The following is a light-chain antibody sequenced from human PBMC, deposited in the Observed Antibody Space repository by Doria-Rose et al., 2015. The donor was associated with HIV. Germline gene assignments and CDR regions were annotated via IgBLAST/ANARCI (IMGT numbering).Light chain of an antibody. CDR2: AAS. Sequence: DIRMTQSPSSLSASIGDRVTITCRASQTVSTYLNWFQQEPGKAPKLLIYAASRLQSGVPSRFSGSGSGTDFTLTISGLQPGDFATYYCQQTYSSPPWTCGQGTKVEMK. CDR1: QTVSTY. CDR3: QQTYSSPPWT. V-gene: IGKV1-39*01. J-gene: IGKJ1*01.